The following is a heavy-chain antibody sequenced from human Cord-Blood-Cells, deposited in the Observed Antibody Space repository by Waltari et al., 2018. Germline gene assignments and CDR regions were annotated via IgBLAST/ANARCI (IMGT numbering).Heavy chain of an antibody. CDR2: ISSSSSYI. CDR1: GFTCGSDS. D-gene: IGHD3-16*02. V-gene: IGHV3-21*01. Sequence: EVQLVESGGGLVKPGGSLRLSCAASGFTCGSDSMNVVRQAPGKGLEWVSSISSSSSYIYYEDSVKGRFTISRDNAKNSLYLQMNSLRAEDTAVYYCARDSGDYVWGSYRYFDYWGQGTLVTVSS. CDR3: ARDSGDYVWGSYRYFDY. J-gene: IGHJ4*02.